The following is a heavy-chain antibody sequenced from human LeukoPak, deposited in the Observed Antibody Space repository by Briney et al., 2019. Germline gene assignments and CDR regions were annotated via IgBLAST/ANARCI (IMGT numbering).Heavy chain of an antibody. CDR3: ARDPRVQQQLDYWYFDL. CDR1: GGSISSGGYY. J-gene: IGHJ2*01. Sequence: SQTLSLTCTVSGGSISSGGYYWSWIRQHPRKGLEWIGYTYHSGYTYYNPSLKSRVTISVDTSKNQFSLKLSSVTAADTAVYYCARDPRVQQQLDYWYFDLWGRGTLVTVSS. D-gene: IGHD6-13*01. V-gene: IGHV4-31*03. CDR2: TYHSGYT.